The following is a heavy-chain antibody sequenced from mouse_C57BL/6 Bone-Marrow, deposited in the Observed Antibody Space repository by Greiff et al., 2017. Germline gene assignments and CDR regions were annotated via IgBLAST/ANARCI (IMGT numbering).Heavy chain of an antibody. J-gene: IGHJ1*03. Sequence: VQLQQPGAELVKPGASVKLSCKASGSTFTSYWMHWVKQRPGQGLDWIGMIHPNSGSTNYNEQLKSKATLTVDKSSSTAYMQLSSLTSEDSAVYYCARRSYYGSPYWYFDVWGTGTTVTVSS. V-gene: IGHV1-64*01. CDR3: ARRSYYGSPYWYFDV. CDR1: GSTFTSYW. CDR2: IHPNSGST. D-gene: IGHD1-1*01.